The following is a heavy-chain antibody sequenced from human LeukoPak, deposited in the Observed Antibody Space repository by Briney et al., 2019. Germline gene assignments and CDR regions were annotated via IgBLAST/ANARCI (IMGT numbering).Heavy chain of an antibody. CDR2: ISSSSSYI. CDR1: GFTFSSYS. Sequence: PGGSLRLSCAASGFTFSSYSMNRVRQAPGKGLEWVSSISSSSSYIYYADSVKGRFTISRDNAKNSLYLQMNSLRAEDTAVYYCARDPLYCSSTSCYRKGNFDYWGQGTLVTVSS. CDR3: ARDPLYCSSTSCYRKGNFDY. V-gene: IGHV3-21*01. D-gene: IGHD2-2*01. J-gene: IGHJ4*02.